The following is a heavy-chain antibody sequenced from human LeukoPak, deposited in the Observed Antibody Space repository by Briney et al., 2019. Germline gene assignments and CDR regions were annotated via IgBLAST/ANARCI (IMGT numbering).Heavy chain of an antibody. CDR3: ARDRLYYYDSSGLPDY. J-gene: IGHJ4*02. CDR2: ISYDGSNK. Sequence: GKSLRLSCAASGFTFSGYPIHWVRRAPGKGLEWVAVISYDGSNKYYADSVKRRFTISRDNSKNTLYLQMNSLRAEDTAVYYCARDRLYYYDSSGLPDYWGQGTLVTVSS. D-gene: IGHD3-22*01. CDR1: GFTFSGYP. V-gene: IGHV3-30-3*01.